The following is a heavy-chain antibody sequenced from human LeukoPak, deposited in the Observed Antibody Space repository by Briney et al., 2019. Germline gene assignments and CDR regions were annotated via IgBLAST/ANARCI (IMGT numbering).Heavy chain of an antibody. CDR3: ARGVAARPEWFDP. CDR2: IYSGGST. CDR1: GFTVSSNY. J-gene: IGHJ5*02. V-gene: IGHV3-66*02. Sequence: GLLRLSCAASGFTVSSNYMSWVRQAPGKGLEWVSVIYSGGSTYYADSVKGRFTISRDNSKNTLYLQMNSLRAEDTAVYYCARGVAARPEWFDPWGQGALVTVSS. D-gene: IGHD6-6*01.